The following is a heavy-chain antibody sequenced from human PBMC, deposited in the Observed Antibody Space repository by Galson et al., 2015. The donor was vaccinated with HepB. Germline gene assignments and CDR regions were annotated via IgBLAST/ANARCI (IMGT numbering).Heavy chain of an antibody. J-gene: IGHJ4*02. CDR2: INHSGST. Sequence: SETLSLTCAVYGGSFSGYYWSWIRQPPWKGLEWIGEINHSGSTNYNPSLKSRVTISVDTSKNQFSLKLSSVTAADTAVYYCARALRFWQKTDYWGQGTLVTVSS. D-gene: IGHD3-3*01. V-gene: IGHV4-34*01. CDR3: ARALRFWQKTDY. CDR1: GGSFSGYY.